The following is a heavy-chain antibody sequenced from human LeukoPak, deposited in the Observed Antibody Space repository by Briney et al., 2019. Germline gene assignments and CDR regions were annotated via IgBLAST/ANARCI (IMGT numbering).Heavy chain of an antibody. Sequence: VASAKVSCKASGYTFTSYAMNWVRQAPGQGLEWMGWINTNTGNPTYAQGFTGRFVFSLDTSASTAYLQISSLKAEDTAVYYCARDNWGSGYYFDYWGQGTLVTVSS. J-gene: IGHJ4*02. CDR1: GYTFTSYA. V-gene: IGHV7-4-1*02. CDR3: ARDNWGSGYYFDY. CDR2: INTNTGNP. D-gene: IGHD7-27*01.